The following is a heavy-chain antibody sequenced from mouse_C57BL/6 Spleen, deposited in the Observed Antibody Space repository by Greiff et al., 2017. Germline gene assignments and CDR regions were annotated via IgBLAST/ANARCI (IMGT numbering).Heavy chain of an antibody. CDR2: IDPEDGDT. V-gene: IGHV14-1*01. CDR1: GFNIKDYY. CDR3: TTWTAQADYAMDY. J-gene: IGHJ4*01. Sequence: EVKLLESGAELVRPGASVKLSCTASGFNIKDYYMHWVKQRPEQGLEWIGRIDPEDGDTEYAPKFQGKATMTADTSSNTAYLQLSSLASEDTAVYYCTTWTAQADYAMDYWGQGTSVTVSS. D-gene: IGHD3-2*02.